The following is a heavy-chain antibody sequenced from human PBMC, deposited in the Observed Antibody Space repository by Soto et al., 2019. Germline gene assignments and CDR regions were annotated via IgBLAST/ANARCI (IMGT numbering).Heavy chain of an antibody. Sequence: ASVKVSCKASGGTFSSYAISWVRQAPGQGLERMGGIIPIFGTANYAQKFQGRVTITADESTSTAYMELSSLRSEDTAVYYCARAGAVVTATPNYYYYGMDVWGQGTTVTVPS. CDR2: IIPIFGTA. D-gene: IGHD2-21*02. J-gene: IGHJ6*02. CDR1: GGTFSSYA. CDR3: ARAGAVVTATPNYYYYGMDV. V-gene: IGHV1-69*13.